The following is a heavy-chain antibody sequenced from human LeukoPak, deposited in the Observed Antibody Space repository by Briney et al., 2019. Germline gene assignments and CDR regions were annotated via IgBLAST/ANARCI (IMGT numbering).Heavy chain of an antibody. J-gene: IGHJ3*02. Sequence: PGGSLRLSCAASGFTFSNAWMSWVRQAPGKGLEWVGRIKSKTDGGTTDYAAPVKGRFTISRDSAKNSLYLQMNSLRAEDTADCPRLAGSYYYDSSGYYRGAFDIWGQGTMVTVSS. CDR2: IKSKTDGGTT. CDR3: LAGSYYYDSSGYYRGAFDI. V-gene: IGHV3-15*01. CDR1: GFTFSNAW. D-gene: IGHD3-22*01.